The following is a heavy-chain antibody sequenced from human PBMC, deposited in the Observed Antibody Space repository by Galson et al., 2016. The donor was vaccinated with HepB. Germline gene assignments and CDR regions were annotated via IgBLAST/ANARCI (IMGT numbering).Heavy chain of an antibody. CDR3: ARLWPYCSSDHCYERDF. J-gene: IGHJ4*02. V-gene: IGHV4-34*01. CDR2: INHRGHT. CDR1: GGSFSGFF. D-gene: IGHD2-2*01. Sequence: SETLSLTCSVNGGSFSGFFWTWIRQSPGKGLEWIGEINHRGHTTYNPSLESRVTISVDTSKNQFSLKLTSVTAADTALYFCARLWPYCSSDHCYERDFWGQGTPLTVSS.